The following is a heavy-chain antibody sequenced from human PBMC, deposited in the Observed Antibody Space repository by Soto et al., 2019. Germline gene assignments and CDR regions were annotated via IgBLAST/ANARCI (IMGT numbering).Heavy chain of an antibody. Sequence: SETLSLTCTVSGGSISSGGYYWSWIRQHPGKGLEWIGYIYYSGSTYYNPSLKSRVTISVDTSKNQFSLKLSSVTAADTAVYYCATRDIVVVPAAPRPPEGAYYYGMDVWGQGTTVTVSS. J-gene: IGHJ6*02. D-gene: IGHD2-2*01. CDR3: ATRDIVVVPAAPRPPEGAYYYGMDV. CDR1: GGSISSGGYY. V-gene: IGHV4-31*03. CDR2: IYYSGST.